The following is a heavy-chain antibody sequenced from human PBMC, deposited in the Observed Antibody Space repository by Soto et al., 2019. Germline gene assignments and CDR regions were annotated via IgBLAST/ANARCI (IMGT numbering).Heavy chain of an antibody. D-gene: IGHD2-21*02. J-gene: IGHJ6*02. V-gene: IGHV1-69*13. CDR1: GGTFSSYA. CDR3: ARLAYQAYCGGDCYPPTYYGMDV. Sequence: SVKVSCKASGGTFSSYAISWVRQAPGQGLEWMGGIIPIFGTANYAQKFQGRVTITADESTSTAYMELSSLRSEDTAVYYCARLAYQAYCGGDCYPPTYYGMDVWGQGTTVTVSS. CDR2: IIPIFGTA.